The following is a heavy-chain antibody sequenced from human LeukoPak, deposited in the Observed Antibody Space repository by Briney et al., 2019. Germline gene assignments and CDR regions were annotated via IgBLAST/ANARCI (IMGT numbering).Heavy chain of an antibody. Sequence: GASVTVSCKPSGYTFNGYYMHWVRQAPGQGLESMGWINSNSGARNYAQKFQGRVTMSRDTSINTAYMELSRLTSDDTAVYYCARGRGGATTGLDHWGQGALVTVSS. V-gene: IGHV1-2*02. CDR1: GYTFNGYY. J-gene: IGHJ4*02. CDR2: INSNSGAR. D-gene: IGHD1-26*01. CDR3: ARGRGGATTGLDH.